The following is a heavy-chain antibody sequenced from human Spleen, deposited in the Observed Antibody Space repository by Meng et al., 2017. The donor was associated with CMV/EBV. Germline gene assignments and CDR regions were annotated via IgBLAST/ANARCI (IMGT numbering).Heavy chain of an antibody. D-gene: IGHD6-19*01. CDR2: VYYTGSA. CDR3: AKETSISVAAPNAFDI. Sequence: GSLSLSCTVPGDSISSYYWSWIRQPPGKGLEWIGYVYYTGSANYNPSLKSRVTISVDTSKSQFSLKLSSVTAADTAVYYCAKETSISVAAPNAFDIWGQGTMVTVSS. CDR1: GDSISSYY. J-gene: IGHJ3*02. V-gene: IGHV4-59*01.